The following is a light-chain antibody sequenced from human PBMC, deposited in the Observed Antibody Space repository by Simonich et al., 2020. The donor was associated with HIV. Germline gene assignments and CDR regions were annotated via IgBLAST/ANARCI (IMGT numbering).Light chain of an antibody. Sequence: EIVMTQSPATLSVSPGERATLSCRASQSVSSYLAWYQQKPGQAPRLLIYDASNRATDIPARFSGSGSGTDFTLTISSLEPEDFAVYYCQQRSDWPGTFGQGTKLEIK. J-gene: IGKJ2*01. CDR1: QSVSSY. CDR2: DAS. V-gene: IGKV3-11*01. CDR3: QQRSDWPGT.